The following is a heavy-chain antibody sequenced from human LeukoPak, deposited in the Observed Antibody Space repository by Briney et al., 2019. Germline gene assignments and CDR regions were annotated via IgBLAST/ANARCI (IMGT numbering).Heavy chain of an antibody. Sequence: PGGSLRLSCAASGFTFNSHAMYWVRQAPGKGLEWVSGIVGSGGSSYYAESVRGRFTISRDNSKDTVYMQMNSLRDEDTAVYYCAKTTFGYSSGRSPSWPVDHWGQGTVVTVSS. J-gene: IGHJ4*02. CDR1: GFTFNSHA. CDR2: IVGSGGSS. V-gene: IGHV3-23*01. D-gene: IGHD6-19*01. CDR3: AKTTFGYSSGRSPSWPVDH.